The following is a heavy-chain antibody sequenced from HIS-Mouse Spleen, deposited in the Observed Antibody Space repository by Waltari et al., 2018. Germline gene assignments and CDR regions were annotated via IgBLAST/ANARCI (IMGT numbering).Heavy chain of an antibody. CDR3: AREIPYSSSWYDWYFDL. J-gene: IGHJ2*01. Sequence: QLQLQESGPGLVKPSETLSLTCTVSGGSIRSSSYSWGWIRQPPGKGLEWIGSIYYSGSTYYNPSLKSRVTISVDMSKNQFSLKLSSVTAADTAVYYCAREIPYSSSWYDWYFDLWGRGTLVTVSS. D-gene: IGHD6-13*01. CDR1: GGSIRSSSYS. V-gene: IGHV4-39*07. CDR2: IYYSGST.